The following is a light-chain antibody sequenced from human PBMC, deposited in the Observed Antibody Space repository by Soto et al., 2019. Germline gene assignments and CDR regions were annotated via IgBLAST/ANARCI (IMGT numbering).Light chain of an antibody. CDR2: DAS. Sequence: DIQMTQSPSTLSASVGDRVXITCRASQSISSWLAWYQQKPGKAPKLLIYDASSLESGVPSRFSGSGSGTEFTLTISSLQPDDFATYYCQQYNSYRAFGQGTKVDIK. J-gene: IGKJ1*01. V-gene: IGKV1-5*01. CDR3: QQYNSYRA. CDR1: QSISSW.